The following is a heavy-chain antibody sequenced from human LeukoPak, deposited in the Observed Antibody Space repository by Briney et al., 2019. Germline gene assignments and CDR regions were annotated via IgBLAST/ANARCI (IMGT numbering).Heavy chain of an antibody. Sequence: GASVKVSCKASGGTSSSYAISWVRQGPGQGLEWMGGIIPIFGTANYAQKFQGRVTNTADESTSTAYMELSSLRSEDTAVYYCARDDCSGGSCYYSRRNWFDPWGQGTLVTVSS. CDR3: ARDDCSGGSCYYSRRNWFDP. J-gene: IGHJ5*02. D-gene: IGHD2-15*01. CDR2: IIPIFGTA. V-gene: IGHV1-69*13. CDR1: GGTSSSYA.